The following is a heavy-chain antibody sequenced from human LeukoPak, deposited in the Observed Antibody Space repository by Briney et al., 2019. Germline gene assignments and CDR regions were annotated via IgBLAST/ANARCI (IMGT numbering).Heavy chain of an antibody. CDR1: GFTFSSFG. CDR3: AKDKMSLFDI. Sequence: GGTLRLSCAASGFTFSSFGMTWVRQAPGKGLEWVSTITGSGGITYYADSVKGRFTISRDNSKNTLYLQMNSLRAEDTAVYYCAKDKMSLFDIWGQGTMVTVSS. J-gene: IGHJ3*02. V-gene: IGHV3-23*01. CDR2: ITGSGGIT.